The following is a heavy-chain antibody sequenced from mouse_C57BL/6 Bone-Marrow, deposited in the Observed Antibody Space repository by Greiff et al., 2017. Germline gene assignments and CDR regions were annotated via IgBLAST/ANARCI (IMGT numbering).Heavy chain of an antibody. CDR1: GYTFTDYY. J-gene: IGHJ2*01. D-gene: IGHD1-1*01. Sequence: VQLQQSGPVLVKPGASVKMSCKASGYTFTDYYMNWVKQSHGKSLEWIGVINPYNGGTSYNQKFKGKATLTVDKSSSTAYMELNSLTSEDSAVYYCERADYGSSLDYWGQGTTLTVSA. V-gene: IGHV1-19*01. CDR2: INPYNGGT. CDR3: ERADYGSSLDY.